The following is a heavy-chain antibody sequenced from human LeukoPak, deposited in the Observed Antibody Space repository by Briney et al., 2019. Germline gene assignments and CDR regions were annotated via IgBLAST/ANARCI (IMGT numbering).Heavy chain of an antibody. CDR1: GFSLSGHW. J-gene: IGHJ4*02. CDR3: ARWANIIDY. Sequence: GGSLRLSCAASGFSLSGHWMSWVRQTPGKGLVWVANIKQDGSEEYYVDSVKGRFTISRDNAKNSLYLQMNSLRGEDTAVYYCARWANIIDYWGQGTQVTVSS. CDR2: IKQDGSEE. V-gene: IGHV3-7*01.